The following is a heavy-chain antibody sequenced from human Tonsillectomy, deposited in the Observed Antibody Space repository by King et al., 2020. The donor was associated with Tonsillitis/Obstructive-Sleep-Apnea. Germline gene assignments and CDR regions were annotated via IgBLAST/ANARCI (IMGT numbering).Heavy chain of an antibody. V-gene: IGHV3-43*02. D-gene: IGHD4-23*01. Sequence: VQLVESGGGVVQPGGSLRLSCAASGFTFDDYAMHWVRQAPGKGLECVSLISGDGGSTYYADSVKGRFTISRDNSKNSLYLQMNSLRTEDTALYYCAKDIRSLDYGGNSMAIDYWGQGTLVTVSS. CDR2: ISGDGGST. CDR3: AKDIRSLDYGGNSMAIDY. CDR1: GFTFDDYA. J-gene: IGHJ4*02.